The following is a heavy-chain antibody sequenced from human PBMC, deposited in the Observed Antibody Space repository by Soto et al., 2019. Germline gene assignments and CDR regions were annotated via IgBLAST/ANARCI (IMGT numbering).Heavy chain of an antibody. CDR1: GYTFTSYG. D-gene: IGHD6-19*01. J-gene: IGHJ2*01. CDR3: ARPTLSGWYWYFYL. Sequence: QIQLVQSGAEVKKPGASVKVSCKASGYTFTSYGISWVRQAPGQGLEWMGCIIAYNGNTNYAQKLQGRVTMTTDPSTSTADVELRGLRSDETAVYFCARPTLSGWYWYFYLWGRGTLVTGSS. CDR2: IIAYNGNT. V-gene: IGHV1-18*01.